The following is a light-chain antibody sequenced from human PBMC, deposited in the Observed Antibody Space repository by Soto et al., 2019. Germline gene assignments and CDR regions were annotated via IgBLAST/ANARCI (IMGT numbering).Light chain of an antibody. CDR1: QSVSRK. J-gene: IGKJ5*01. CDR2: GAS. CDR3: QQYTNWPKIT. V-gene: IGKV3-15*01. Sequence: EILMPQFPATLSLSPGERATLSCWASQSVSRKLAWYQQKPGQAHRLISYGASTRATGIPARFSGSVSGTEFTLTIRSLKSEDFAVYYGQQYTNWPKITFGQGTRLEI.